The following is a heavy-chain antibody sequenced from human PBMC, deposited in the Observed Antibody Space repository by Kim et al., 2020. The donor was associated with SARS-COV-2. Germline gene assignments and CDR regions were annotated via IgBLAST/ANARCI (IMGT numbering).Heavy chain of an antibody. CDR2: IGTAGDT. CDR3: VRAAAGLFYFDY. J-gene: IGHJ4*02. CDR1: GFTFSSYD. Sequence: GGSLRLSCAASGFTFSSYDMHWVRQATGKGLEWVSAIGTAGDTYYPGSVKGRFTISRENAKNSLYLQMNSLRAGDTAVYYCVRAAAGLFYFDYWGQGTLVTVSS. D-gene: IGHD6-13*01. V-gene: IGHV3-13*04.